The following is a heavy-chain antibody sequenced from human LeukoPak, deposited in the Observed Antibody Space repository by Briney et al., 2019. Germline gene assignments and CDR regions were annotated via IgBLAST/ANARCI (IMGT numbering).Heavy chain of an antibody. J-gene: IGHJ3*02. CDR3: AREGITMIKAPVAFDI. D-gene: IGHD3-22*01. CDR1: GYSISSGYY. V-gene: IGHV4-38-2*02. Sequence: NASETLSLTCTASGYSISSGYYWGWIRQPPGKGLEWIGSIYHSGSTYYNPSLKSRVTISEDTSKNQFSLKLSSVTAADTAVYYCAREGITMIKAPVAFDIWGQGTMVTVSS. CDR2: IYHSGST.